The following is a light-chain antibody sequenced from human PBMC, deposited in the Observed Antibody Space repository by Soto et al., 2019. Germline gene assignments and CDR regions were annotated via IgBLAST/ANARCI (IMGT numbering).Light chain of an antibody. CDR2: EVN. Sequence: QSALTQPASVSGSPGQSITISCAGTSSDVGFSNFVFWFQQHPGTAPKLMIYEVNNRPSGVSDRFYGSKSGNTASLTISGLQAEDEAEYYCSSFTSRDTDVFRTGTKVTVL. V-gene: IGLV2-14*01. J-gene: IGLJ1*01. CDR3: SSFTSRDTDV. CDR1: SSDVGFSNF.